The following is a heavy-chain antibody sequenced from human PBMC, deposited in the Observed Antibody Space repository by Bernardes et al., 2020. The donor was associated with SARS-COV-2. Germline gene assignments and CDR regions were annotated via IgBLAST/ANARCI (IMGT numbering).Heavy chain of an antibody. Sequence: GRSLRLSCAASGFTFSCYCMHWVRQTPGKGLVWVSRINSDGRTTTYADSVKGRFTIPRDNGKNTLFLQMNSLRAEDTALYYCVRGPSDGHGRFEYWGQGALFIVSS. CDR1: GFTFSCYC. CDR3: VRGPSDGHGRFEY. CDR2: INSDGRTT. J-gene: IGHJ4*02. V-gene: IGHV3-74*01.